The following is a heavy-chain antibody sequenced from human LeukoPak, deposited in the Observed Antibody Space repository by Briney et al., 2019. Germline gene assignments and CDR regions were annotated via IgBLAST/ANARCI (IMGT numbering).Heavy chain of an antibody. CDR2: ISGSGGST. D-gene: IGHD3-3*01. CDR3: AKQTYYDFWSGLLFDY. Sequence: GGSLRLSCAASGFTFSNYAMNWVRQAPGKGLEWVSGISGSGGSTYYADSVKGGFTISRDNSKNTLYLQMNSLRAEDTAVYYCAKQTYYDFWSGLLFDYWGQGTLVTVSS. V-gene: IGHV3-23*01. J-gene: IGHJ4*02. CDR1: GFTFSNYA.